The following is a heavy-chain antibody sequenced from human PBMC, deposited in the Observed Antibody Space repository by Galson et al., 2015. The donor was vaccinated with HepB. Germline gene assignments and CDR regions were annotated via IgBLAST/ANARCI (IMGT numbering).Heavy chain of an antibody. CDR1: GFTFSSYS. J-gene: IGHJ4*02. Sequence: SLRLSCAASGFTFSSYSMNWVRQAPGKGLEWVSSISSSSSYIYYADSVKGRFTISRDNAKNSLYLQMNSLRAEDTAVYYCARHPEMATIEEYDYWGQGTLVTVSS. CDR2: ISSSSSYI. V-gene: IGHV3-21*01. CDR3: ARHPEMATIEEYDY. D-gene: IGHD5-24*01.